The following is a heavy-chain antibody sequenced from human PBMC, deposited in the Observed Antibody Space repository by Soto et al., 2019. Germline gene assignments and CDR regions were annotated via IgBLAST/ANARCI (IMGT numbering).Heavy chain of an antibody. CDR3: ARVSSPGHYNWFDP. J-gene: IGHJ5*02. V-gene: IGHV4-39*01. Sequence: PSETLSLTCAVSGGSISTSSYYWGWIRQPPGKGLEWIGTIYYSGSTYYNPSLKSRITISVDTSKNQFSLRLSSVTATDTAVYYCARVSSPGHYNWFDPWGQGTL. CDR1: GGSISTSSYY. D-gene: IGHD6-13*01. CDR2: IYYSGST.